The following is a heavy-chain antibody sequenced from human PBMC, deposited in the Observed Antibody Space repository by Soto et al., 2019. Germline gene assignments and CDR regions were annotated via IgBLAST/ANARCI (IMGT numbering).Heavy chain of an antibody. V-gene: IGHV1-18*01. J-gene: IGHJ4*02. CDR3: ARASGGGVGTTSY. D-gene: IGHD1-26*01. CDR1: GYIFSNFG. CDR2: ISAYNGNT. Sequence: QVQLVQSGPEVKKPGASAKVYCKTSGYIFSNFGISWMRQVPGQGLEWMGWISAYNGNTNYAQKFQDRVTLTTDTYTNTAYMELRSLRSDDTAVYYCARASGGGVGTTSYWGQGTLVTVSS.